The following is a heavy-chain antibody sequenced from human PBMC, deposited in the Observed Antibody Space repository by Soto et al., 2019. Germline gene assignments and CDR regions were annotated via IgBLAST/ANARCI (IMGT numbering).Heavy chain of an antibody. CDR1: GFPFSGYT. CDR2: IYSSGSPI. J-gene: IGHJ4*02. D-gene: IGHD2-15*01. CDR3: ARGGALPPTPADH. Sequence: GGSLRLSCVTSGFPFSGYTMSLVRQSPGKGLVWLSYIYSSGSPIYYADSVKGRFTISRDNDKSILYLQMSSLRDEETAVYYCARGGALPPTPADHSDQGTLVTVSS. V-gene: IGHV3-48*02.